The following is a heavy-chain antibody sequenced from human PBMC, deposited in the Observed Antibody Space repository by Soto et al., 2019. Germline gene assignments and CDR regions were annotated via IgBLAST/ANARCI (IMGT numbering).Heavy chain of an antibody. CDR2: INPSGGST. Sequence: GASVKVSCKASGYTFTSYYMHWVRQAPGQGLEWMGIINPSGGSTSYAQKFQGRVTMTRDTSTSTVYMELSSLRSEDTAVYYCAREPRVGATGSYSGMDVWGQGTTVTVSS. CDR3: AREPRVGATGSYSGMDV. J-gene: IGHJ6*02. V-gene: IGHV1-46*01. CDR1: GYTFTSYY. D-gene: IGHD1-26*01.